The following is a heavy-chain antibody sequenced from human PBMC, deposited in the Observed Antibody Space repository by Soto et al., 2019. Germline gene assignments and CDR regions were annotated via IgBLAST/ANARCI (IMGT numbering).Heavy chain of an antibody. J-gene: IGHJ6*02. CDR2: LYYNTNT. Sequence: QVQLQESGPGLVKPSETLSLTCTVSGGSVNSGSYDWTWIRQPPGKGLEWIGYLYYNTNTNYNPTLKSRVTISVDTSKNQFSLKLSSVTAADTAVYYCARTYCTTTSCQAHGMDVWGQGTTVTVSS. V-gene: IGHV4-61*01. CDR1: GGSVNSGSYD. D-gene: IGHD2-2*01. CDR3: ARTYCTTTSCQAHGMDV.